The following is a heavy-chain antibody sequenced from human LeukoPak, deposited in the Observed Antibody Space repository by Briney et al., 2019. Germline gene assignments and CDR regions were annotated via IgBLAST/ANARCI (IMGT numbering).Heavy chain of an antibody. CDR3: TRSDWFDP. J-gene: IGHJ5*02. Sequence: GGSLRLSCAASGFTLGGYWMHWVRQAPGKGLVWVSRCKSDGSSTNYADSVKGRFIISSDNAKNTLYLQMNSLRAEDTAVYYCTRSDWFDPWGQGTLVTVSS. V-gene: IGHV3-74*01. CDR1: GFTLGGYW. CDR2: CKSDGSST.